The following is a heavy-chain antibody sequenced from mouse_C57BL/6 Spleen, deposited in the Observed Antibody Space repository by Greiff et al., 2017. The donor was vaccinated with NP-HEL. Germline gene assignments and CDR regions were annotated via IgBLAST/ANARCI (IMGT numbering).Heavy chain of an antibody. Sequence: QVQLKQSGAELMKPGASVKLSCKATGYTFTGYWIEWVKQRPGHGLEWIGEILPGSGSTNYNEKFKGKATFTADTSSNTAYKQLSSLTTEDSAIYYCARPHYDGYYYAMDYWGQGTSVTVSS. D-gene: IGHD1-2*01. CDR2: ILPGSGST. CDR3: ARPHYDGYYYAMDY. CDR1: GYTFTGYW. J-gene: IGHJ4*01. V-gene: IGHV1-9*01.